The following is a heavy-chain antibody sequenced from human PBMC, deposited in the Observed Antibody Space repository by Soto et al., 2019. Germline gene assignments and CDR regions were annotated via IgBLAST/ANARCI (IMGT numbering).Heavy chain of an antibody. D-gene: IGHD3-9*01. V-gene: IGHV1-2*02. CDR1: GYTFTGYY. J-gene: IGHJ5*02. Sequence: GASVKVSCKASGYTFTGYYMHWVRQAPGQGLEWMGWINPNSGGTNYAQKFQGRVTMTRDTSISTAYMELSRLRSDDTAVYYCAREFDEEYEILTGYYHWFDPWGQGTLVTVSS. CDR2: INPNSGGT. CDR3: AREFDEEYEILTGYYHWFDP.